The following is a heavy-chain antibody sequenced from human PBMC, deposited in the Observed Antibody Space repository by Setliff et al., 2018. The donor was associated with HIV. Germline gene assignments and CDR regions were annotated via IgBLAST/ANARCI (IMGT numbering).Heavy chain of an antibody. J-gene: IGHJ4*02. CDR3: ARRAEDLAINPPSFDYYFDY. CDR1: GYRFTDFY. V-gene: IGHV1-2*02. CDR2: INPKSGAT. D-gene: IGHD3-9*01. Sequence: ASVKVSCKTFGYRFTDFYVDWVRQAPGQGLEWMGWINPKSGATKNAQKFQGRVTMTRDTSISTVYMELSSLRSDDTALYFCARRAEDLAINPPSFDYYFDYWGQGTPVTVSS.